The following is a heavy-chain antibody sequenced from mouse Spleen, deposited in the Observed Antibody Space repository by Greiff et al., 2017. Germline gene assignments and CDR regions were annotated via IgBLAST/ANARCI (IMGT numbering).Heavy chain of an antibody. J-gene: IGHJ3*01. CDR2: ISGGGSYT. Sequence: EVQGVESGGGLVKPGGSLKLSCAASGFTFSSYGMSWVRQTPEKRLEWVATISGGGSYTYYPDSVKGRFTISRDNAKNNLYLQMSSLRSEDTALYYCAREGLLRYLAYWGQGTLVTVSA. CDR3: AREGLLRYLAY. CDR1: GFTFSSYG. V-gene: IGHV5-9-2*01. D-gene: IGHD1-1*01.